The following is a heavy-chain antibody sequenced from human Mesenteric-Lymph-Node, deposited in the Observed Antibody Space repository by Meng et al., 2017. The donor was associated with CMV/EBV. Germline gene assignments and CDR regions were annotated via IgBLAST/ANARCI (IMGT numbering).Heavy chain of an antibody. CDR3: ATGIVVVPDDYYYYGMDV. J-gene: IGHJ6*02. Sequence: ASVKVSCKASGYTFTGYYMHWVRQAPGQGLEWMGWINPNSGGTNYAQKFQGRVTMTRDTSISTDYMELSRLRSDDTAVYYCATGIVVVPDDYYYYGMDVWGQGTTVTVSS. V-gene: IGHV1-2*02. CDR1: GYTFTGYY. D-gene: IGHD2-2*01. CDR2: INPNSGGT.